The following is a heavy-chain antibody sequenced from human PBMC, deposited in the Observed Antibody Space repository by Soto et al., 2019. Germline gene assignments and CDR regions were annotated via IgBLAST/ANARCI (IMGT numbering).Heavy chain of an antibody. Sequence: QVTLEESGPVMVKPTETLTLTCTVSGFSFSNARMGVSWIRQPPGKALEWLAHIFSNDEKSYSTSLKSRLTISKDTSKSQVVLTMTNMDPVDTATYYCARNAKSKAAAGAGFDLWGRGTLVTVSS. CDR3: ARNAKSKAAAGAGFDL. CDR2: IFSNDEK. D-gene: IGHD6-13*01. V-gene: IGHV2-26*01. CDR1: GFSFSNARMG. J-gene: IGHJ2*01.